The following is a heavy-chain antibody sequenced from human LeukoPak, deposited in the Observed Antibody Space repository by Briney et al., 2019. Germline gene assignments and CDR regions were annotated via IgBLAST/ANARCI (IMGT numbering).Heavy chain of an antibody. CDR3: VKGLSSTSYSFDY. Sequence: GGSLRLSCAASGFTFSSNYMHWVRQAPGKGLEYVAAIGPSGGTTYYADSVKGRFTISRDNSKNTLCLQMSSLRAEDTAVYYCVKGLSSTSYSFDYWGQGTLVTVSS. CDR2: IGPSGGTT. J-gene: IGHJ4*02. CDR1: GFTFSSNY. D-gene: IGHD2-2*01. V-gene: IGHV3-64D*06.